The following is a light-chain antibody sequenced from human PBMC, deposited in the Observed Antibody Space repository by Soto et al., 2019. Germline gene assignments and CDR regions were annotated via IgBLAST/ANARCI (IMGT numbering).Light chain of an antibody. J-gene: IGKJ1*01. Sequence: DIQMTQSPSSLSASVGDRVTITCRASQSIATYLNWYQQTLGKAPKLLISGASTLQSGVPSRFSGSGSGTDFTLTINSLQPEAFATYYCQQSYLSHRTFGQGTKVEIK. CDR2: GAS. V-gene: IGKV1-39*01. CDR1: QSIATY. CDR3: QQSYLSHRT.